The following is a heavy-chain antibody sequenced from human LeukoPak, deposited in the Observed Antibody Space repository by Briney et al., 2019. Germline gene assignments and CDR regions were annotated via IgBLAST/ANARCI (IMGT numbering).Heavy chain of an antibody. CDR1: GGTFSSYA. CDR3: ARVAYCSSTSCFSYNGPFNYFDY. D-gene: IGHD2-2*01. Sequence: RASVKVSCKASGGTFSSYAISWVRQAPGQGLEWMGGIIPIFGTANYAQKFQGRVTITADESTSTAYMELSSLRSEDTAVYYCARVAYCSSTSCFSYNGPFNYFDYWGQGTLVTVSS. CDR2: IIPIFGTA. V-gene: IGHV1-69*13. J-gene: IGHJ4*02.